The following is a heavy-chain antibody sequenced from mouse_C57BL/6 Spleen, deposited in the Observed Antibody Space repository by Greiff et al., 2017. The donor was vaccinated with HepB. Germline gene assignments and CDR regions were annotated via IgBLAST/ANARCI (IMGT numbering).Heavy chain of an antibody. V-gene: IGHV1-20*01. Sequence: DVHLVESGPELVKPGDSVKISCKASGYSFTGYFMNWVMQSHGKSLEWIGRINPYNGDTFYNQKFKGKATLTVDKSSSTAHMELRSLTSEDSAVYYCARDGYDAGFAYWGQGTLVTVSA. J-gene: IGHJ3*01. D-gene: IGHD2-2*01. CDR2: INPYNGDT. CDR3: ARDGYDAGFAY. CDR1: GYSFTGYF.